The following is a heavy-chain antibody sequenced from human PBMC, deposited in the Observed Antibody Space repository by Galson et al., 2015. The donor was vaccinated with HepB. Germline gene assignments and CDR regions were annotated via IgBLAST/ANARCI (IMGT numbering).Heavy chain of an antibody. CDR1: GFTFSSYG. D-gene: IGHD3-10*01. CDR2: IRYDGSNK. Sequence: SLRLSCAASGFTFSSYGMHWVRQAPGKGLEWVAFIRYDGSNKYYADSVKGRFTISRDNSKNTLYLQMNSLRAEDTAVYYCAKVAMVRGVIKNWFDPWGQGTLVTVSS. CDR3: AKVAMVRGVIKNWFDP. V-gene: IGHV3-30*02. J-gene: IGHJ5*02.